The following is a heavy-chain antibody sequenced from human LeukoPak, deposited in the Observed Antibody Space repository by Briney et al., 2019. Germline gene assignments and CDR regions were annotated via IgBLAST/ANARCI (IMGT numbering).Heavy chain of an antibody. D-gene: IGHD2-15*01. V-gene: IGHV3-23*01. CDR1: GFTFSSYA. J-gene: IGHJ1*01. Sequence: GVSLRLSCAASGFTFSSYAMSWVRQAPGKGLEWVSAISGSGGSTYYADSVKGRFTISRDNSKNTLYLQMNSLRAEDTAVYYCALIVVVVAAKKQYFQHWGQGTLVTVSS. CDR2: ISGSGGST. CDR3: ALIVVVVAAKKQYFQH.